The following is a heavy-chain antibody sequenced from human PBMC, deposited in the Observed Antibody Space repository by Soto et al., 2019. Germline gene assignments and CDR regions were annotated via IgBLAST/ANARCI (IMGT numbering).Heavy chain of an antibody. V-gene: IGHV3-30*18. CDR1: GFTFNSYA. Sequence: GGSLRLSCATSGFTFNSYALHWVRQAPGKGLEWVALISNDGSKTFYADSVKGRFTISRDTAKNTLFLQMNSLTTEDTAVYFCAKAGEIFGLVIFAYLDFWGQGTLVTVSS. CDR2: ISNDGSKT. D-gene: IGHD3-3*01. CDR3: AKAGEIFGLVIFAYLDF. J-gene: IGHJ4*02.